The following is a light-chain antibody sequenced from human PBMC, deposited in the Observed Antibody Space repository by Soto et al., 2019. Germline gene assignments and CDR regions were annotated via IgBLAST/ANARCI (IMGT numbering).Light chain of an antibody. CDR2: GAS. CDR3: QQYGSSPPEST. Sequence: EIVLTQSPGTLSLSPGERATLSCRASQSVSSSYLAWYQQKPGQAPRLLIYGASSRATGIPDRFSGSGSGTDVTLTISRLEPEDFAVYYCQQYGSSPPESTFGQGTKLEIK. V-gene: IGKV3-20*01. CDR1: QSVSSSY. J-gene: IGKJ2*01.